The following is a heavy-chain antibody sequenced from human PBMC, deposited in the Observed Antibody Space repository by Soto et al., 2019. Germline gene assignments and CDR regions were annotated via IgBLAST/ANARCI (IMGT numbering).Heavy chain of an antibody. Sequence: QLSESGGGLLQPGGSLTLSCAASGFTLSTYAMTWVRQPPGKGLEWVSSMNGAATNTSYADSVKGRFTTSRDKSKNTLYLEMRTLRPEDTAVYYCARGGADHYNYGMDVWGQGTTVIVSS. D-gene: IGHD3-10*01. CDR2: MNGAATNT. CDR3: ARGGADHYNYGMDV. J-gene: IGHJ6*02. CDR1: GFTLSTYA. V-gene: IGHV3-23*05.